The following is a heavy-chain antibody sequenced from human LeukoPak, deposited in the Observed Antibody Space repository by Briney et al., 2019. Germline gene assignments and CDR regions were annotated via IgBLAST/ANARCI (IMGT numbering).Heavy chain of an antibody. CDR3: ARGSTVLQDGDFVY. CDR2: MNPNSGNT. J-gene: IGHJ4*02. V-gene: IGHV1-8*03. CDR1: GYTFTSYD. D-gene: IGHD4-11*01. Sequence: ASVKVSCKASGYTFTSYDINWVRQATGQGLEWMGWMNPNSGNTGYAQKFQGRVTITRNTSISTAYMELSSLRSEDTAVYYCARGSTVLQDGDFVYWGQGTLVTVSS.